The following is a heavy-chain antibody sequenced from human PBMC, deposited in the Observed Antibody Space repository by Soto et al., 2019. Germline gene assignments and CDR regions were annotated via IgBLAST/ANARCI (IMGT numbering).Heavy chain of an antibody. CDR3: AKDGHYDFWTGYYVV. V-gene: IGHV3-23*01. J-gene: IGHJ6*04. D-gene: IGHD3-3*01. CDR1: GFTFSSFA. Sequence: EVQLLESGGGLVQPGGSLRLSCAASGFTFSSFAMSWVRQAPGKGLEWVSAISGSGACTYSADTVKGRFTISRDNSKNTLHLQLNSLRADDTAVYYCAKDGHYDFWTGYYVVWGKGTTVTVSS. CDR2: ISGSGACT.